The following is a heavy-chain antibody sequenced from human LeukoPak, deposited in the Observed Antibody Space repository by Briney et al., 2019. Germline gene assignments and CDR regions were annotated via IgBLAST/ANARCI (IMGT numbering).Heavy chain of an antibody. V-gene: IGHV4-59*08. CDR3: ARLRYSGWFDP. J-gene: IGHJ5*02. CDR1: GGSISSYY. Sequence: SETLSLTCTVSGGSISSYYWSWIRQPPGKGLEWIGYIYYSGSTNYNPSLKSRVTISVDTSKNQFSLKLSSVTAADTAVYYCARLRYSGWFDPWGQGTLVTVSS. CDR2: IYYSGST. D-gene: IGHD1-26*01.